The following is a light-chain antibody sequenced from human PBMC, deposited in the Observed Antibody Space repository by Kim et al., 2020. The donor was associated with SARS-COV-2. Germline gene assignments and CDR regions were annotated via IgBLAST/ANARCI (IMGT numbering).Light chain of an antibody. CDR1: SAHIGAGYD. J-gene: IGLJ3*02. Sequence: QRVTISCTGSSAHIGAGYDVPWYQQLPGTAPKLLIYGNSNRPSGVPDRFSGSKSGTSASLAITGLQAEDEADYYCQSYDSSLSGSVFGGGTQLTVL. CDR3: QSYDSSLSGSV. V-gene: IGLV1-40*01. CDR2: GNS.